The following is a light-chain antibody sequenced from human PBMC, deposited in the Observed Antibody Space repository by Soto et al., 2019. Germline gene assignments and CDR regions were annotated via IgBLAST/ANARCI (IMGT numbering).Light chain of an antibody. CDR2: AAS. Sequence: DIQMTQSPSSLSASVGDRVTITCRASQSISSYLNWYQQKPGKAPKLLIYAASSLQSGVPSRFSGSGSGTDFTLNISSLQPEDFATYYCQQRYSTPWTFGQGTKVDIK. CDR3: QQRYSTPWT. CDR1: QSISSY. J-gene: IGKJ1*01. V-gene: IGKV1-39*01.